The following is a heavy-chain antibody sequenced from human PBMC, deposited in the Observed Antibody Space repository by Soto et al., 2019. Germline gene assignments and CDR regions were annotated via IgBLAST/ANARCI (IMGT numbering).Heavy chain of an antibody. D-gene: IGHD3-9*01. CDR3: ARAVVLTFTRFYDMDV. Sequence: QVQLVQSGAEVKTPGSSVKVSCKASGGTFSSYSINWVRQAPGQGLEWMGRLIPMFGTTDYAQGFQGRVTFTADESTSTASMEVTNLTSEDTAVYYCARAVVLTFTRFYDMDVWGQGTTVTVSS. CDR1: GGTFSSYS. CDR2: LIPMFGTT. V-gene: IGHV1-69*18. J-gene: IGHJ6*02.